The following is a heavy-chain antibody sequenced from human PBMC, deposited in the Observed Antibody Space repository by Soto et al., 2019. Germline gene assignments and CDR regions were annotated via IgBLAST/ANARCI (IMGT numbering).Heavy chain of an antibody. D-gene: IGHD1-1*01. V-gene: IGHV6-1*01. CDR2: TYYRSKWNN. J-gene: IGHJ6*02. Sequence: QTLSLTCAISGDSVSSNGAAWNLIRQSPSRGLQWLGRTYYRSKWNNDYAVSVKSRITINPDTSKNQFSLQLNSVTPEDTAVYYCARGHAGTMDVWGQGTTVTVSS. CDR1: GDSVSSNGAA. CDR3: ARGHAGTMDV.